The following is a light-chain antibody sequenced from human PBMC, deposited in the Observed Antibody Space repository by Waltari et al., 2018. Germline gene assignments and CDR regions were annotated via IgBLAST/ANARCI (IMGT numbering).Light chain of an antibody. CDR3: CSFSGANNLL. J-gene: IGLJ2*01. V-gene: IGLV2-8*01. CDR2: DVI. CDR1: ARDIGGFHF. Sequence: QSALTQPPSASGSPGQSVTFSCTFTARDIGGFHFFSWYQQHPDKAPRLIIYDVIKRPSGVADRFSGSKSGNTASLTVSGLQAEDEADYFCCSFSGANNLLFGGGTRLTV.